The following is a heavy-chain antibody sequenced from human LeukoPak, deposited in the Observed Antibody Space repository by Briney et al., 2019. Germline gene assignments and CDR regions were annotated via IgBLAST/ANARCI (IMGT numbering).Heavy chain of an antibody. J-gene: IGHJ6*02. Sequence: GRSLRLSCAASGFTFSSYAMHWVRQAPGKGLEWVAVISYDGSNKYYADSVKGRFTISRDNSKNTLYLQMNSLRAEDTAVYYCARGGYSYWACMDVWGQGTTVTVSS. CDR3: ARGGYSYWACMDV. CDR2: ISYDGSNK. CDR1: GFTFSSYA. D-gene: IGHD5-18*01. V-gene: IGHV3-30-3*01.